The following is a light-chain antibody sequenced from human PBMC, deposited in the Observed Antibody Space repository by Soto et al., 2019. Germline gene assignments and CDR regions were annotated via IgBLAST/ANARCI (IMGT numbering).Light chain of an antibody. V-gene: IGLV2-14*01. Sequence: QSALTQPASVSGSPGQSITISCTGTSSDVGGYNYVSWYQQHPGKAPKLMIYEVSNRPSGVSNRFSGSKSGNTVSLTISGLQAEDEADYYCSSYTSSSTPNWVFGGGTKLTVL. CDR3: SSYTSSSTPNWV. CDR1: SSDVGGYNY. CDR2: EVS. J-gene: IGLJ3*02.